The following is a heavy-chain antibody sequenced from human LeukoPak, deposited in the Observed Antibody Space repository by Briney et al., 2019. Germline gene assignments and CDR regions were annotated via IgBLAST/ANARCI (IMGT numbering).Heavy chain of an antibody. CDR1: GASISYSGFF. J-gene: IGHJ4*02. D-gene: IGHD6-19*01. CDR2: IYYFGTT. CDR3: ARDHIAVSSFDQ. V-gene: IGHV4-39*07. Sequence: NPSETLSLTCTVSGASISYSGFFWGWIRQPPGKGLEWIGSIYYFGTTYYNPSLKTRVAMSVDMSKNQFSLKLTSVTAADTAVYYCARDHIAVSSFDQWGQGTLVTVSS.